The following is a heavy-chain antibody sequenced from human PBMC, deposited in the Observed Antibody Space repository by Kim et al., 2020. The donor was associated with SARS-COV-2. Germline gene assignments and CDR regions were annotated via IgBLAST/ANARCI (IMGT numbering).Heavy chain of an antibody. D-gene: IGHD6-13*01. CDR3: ARSRYSSSWYYFDY. Sequence: NPSRKSRVTISVDTSKNQFSLKLSSVTAADTAVYYWARSRYSSSWYYFDYWGQGTLVTVSS. V-gene: IGHV4-39*01. J-gene: IGHJ4*02.